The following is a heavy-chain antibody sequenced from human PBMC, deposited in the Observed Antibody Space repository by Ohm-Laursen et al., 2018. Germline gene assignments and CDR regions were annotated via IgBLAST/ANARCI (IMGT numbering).Heavy chain of an antibody. V-gene: IGHV3-23*01. D-gene: IGHD6-13*01. J-gene: IGHJ4*02. CDR2: ISYSGGST. Sequence: SLRLSCAASGFTFTNAWMSWVRQAPGKGLEWVSAISYSGGSTYYADSVKGRFTISRDNSKNTLYLQMNSLRAEDTAVYYCAKGSSWNWGQGTLVTVSS. CDR3: AKGSSWN. CDR1: GFTFTNAW.